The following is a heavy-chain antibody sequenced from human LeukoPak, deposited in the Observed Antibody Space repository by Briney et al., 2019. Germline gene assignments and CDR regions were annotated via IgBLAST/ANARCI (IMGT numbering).Heavy chain of an antibody. J-gene: IGHJ4*02. D-gene: IGHD3-3*01. Sequence: SQTLSLTCAISGDSVSSNSAAWNWSRQSPWRGLEWLGRTYFRSKWYKDYGESVRSRITINPDTAKNQLSLQLNPVTPEDTAVYYCARGRGLVGDLEGFDNWGQGTVVTVSS. CDR2: TYFRSKWYK. CDR3: ARGRGLVGDLEGFDN. V-gene: IGHV6-1*01. CDR1: GDSVSSNSAA.